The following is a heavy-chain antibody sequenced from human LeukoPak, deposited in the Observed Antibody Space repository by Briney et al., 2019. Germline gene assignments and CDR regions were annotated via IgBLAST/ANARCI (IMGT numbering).Heavy chain of an antibody. V-gene: IGHV1-8*01. D-gene: IGHD1-1*01. CDR1: GYTFTSYD. CDR2: MNPNSGNT. Sequence: ASVKVPCKTSGYTFTSYDVHWVRQAAGQGLEWLGWMNPNSGNTAYAQNFQVRLSMTRDTSMRTAYMELSSLRSEDTAIYYCVRRGWKLNERGYYDYWGQGTLVTVSS. J-gene: IGHJ4*02. CDR3: VRRGWKLNERGYYDY.